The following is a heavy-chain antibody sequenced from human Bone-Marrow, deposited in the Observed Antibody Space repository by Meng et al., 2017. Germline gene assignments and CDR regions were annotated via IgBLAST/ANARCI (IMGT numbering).Heavy chain of an antibody. J-gene: IGHJ4*02. CDR2: INPDSGDT. Sequence: ASVKVSCKASGYIFTDYSMHWARQAPGQGLEWMGWINPDSGDTNYALRFQGRVTMTRNTSISTAYMELSRLRSDDTALYYCARVMRPLNSGYTGYDFDYWGQGTLVTVSS. D-gene: IGHD5-12*01. CDR3: ARVMRPLNSGYTGYDFDY. CDR1: GYIFTDYS. V-gene: IGHV1-2*02.